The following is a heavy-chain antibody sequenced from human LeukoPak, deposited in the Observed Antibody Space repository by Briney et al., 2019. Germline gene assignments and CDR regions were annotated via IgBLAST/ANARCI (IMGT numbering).Heavy chain of an antibody. J-gene: IGHJ6*03. CDR3: ARELSYYYLDV. CDR2: INPAGNDR. V-gene: IGHV3-64*02. Sequence: WGSLRLSCVASGFTFSFYSFQWVRQAPGKGLEFVSAINPAGNDRRHADAVQGRFTISRDNSKNTLYLQMDSLRPEDAAVYYCARELSYYYLDVWGTGTTVTVSS. CDR1: GFTFSFYS.